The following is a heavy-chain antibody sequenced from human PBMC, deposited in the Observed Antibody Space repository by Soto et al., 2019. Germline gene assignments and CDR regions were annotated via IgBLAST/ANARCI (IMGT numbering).Heavy chain of an antibody. CDR1: GFTFSSYG. CDR3: ARQEYDWNFVEWYYGMDV. D-gene: IGHD1-7*01. Sequence: GGSLRLSCAASGFTFSSYGMHWVRQAPGKGLEWVAVIWYDGSNKYYADSVKGRFTISRDNSKNTLYLQMNSLRAEDTAVYYCARQEYDWNFVEWYYGMDVWGQGTTVTVSS. J-gene: IGHJ6*02. CDR2: IWYDGSNK. V-gene: IGHV3-33*01.